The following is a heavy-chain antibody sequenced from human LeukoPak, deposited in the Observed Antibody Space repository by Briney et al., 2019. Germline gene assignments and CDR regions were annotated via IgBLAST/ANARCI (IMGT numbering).Heavy chain of an antibody. CDR3: AKTDLHYDFWSGYPYYFDY. CDR1: GFTFSSYA. D-gene: IGHD3-3*01. Sequence: GGSLRLSCAASGFTFSSYAMSWVRQAPGKGLEWVSSISDSGHSTYYADSVKGRFAISRDNSRNTLYLQMNSLRAEDTAVYYCAKTDLHYDFWSGYPYYFDYWGQGTLVTVSS. CDR2: ISDSGHST. V-gene: IGHV3-23*01. J-gene: IGHJ4*02.